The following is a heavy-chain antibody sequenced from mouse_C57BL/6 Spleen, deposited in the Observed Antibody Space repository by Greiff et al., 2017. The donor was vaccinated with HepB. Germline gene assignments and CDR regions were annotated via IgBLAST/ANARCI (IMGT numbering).Heavy chain of an antibody. CDR2: INPNNGGT. CDR1: GYTFTDYN. Sequence: EVKLVESGPELVKPGASVKIPCKASGYTFTDYNMDWVKQSHGKSLEWIGDINPNNGGTIYNQKFKGKATLTVDKSSSTAYMELRSLTSEDTAVYYCARRKENAMDYWGQGTSVTVSS. J-gene: IGHJ4*01. V-gene: IGHV1-18*01. CDR3: ARRKENAMDY.